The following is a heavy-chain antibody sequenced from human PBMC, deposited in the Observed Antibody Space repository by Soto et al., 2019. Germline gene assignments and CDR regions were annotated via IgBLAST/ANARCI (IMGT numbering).Heavy chain of an antibody. CDR2: ISYDGSNK. Sequence: PGGSLRLSCAASGFTFSSYAMHWVRQAPGKGLEWVAVISYDGSNKYYADSVKGRFTISRDNSKNTLYLQMNSLRAEDTAVYYCARAKDAPNGGFDYWGQGTLVTVSS. CDR1: GFTFSSYA. J-gene: IGHJ4*02. D-gene: IGHD3-16*01. CDR3: ARAKDAPNGGFDY. V-gene: IGHV3-30-3*01.